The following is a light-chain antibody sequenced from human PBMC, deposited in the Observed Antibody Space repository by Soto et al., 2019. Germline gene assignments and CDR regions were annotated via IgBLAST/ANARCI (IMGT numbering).Light chain of an antibody. CDR3: QQSYSVPIT. V-gene: IGKV1-39*01. CDR1: ESISSH. CDR2: AAS. Sequence: IQITDSPSSLSASVLYIFTITFRASESISSHLNWYQQKSGRAPQLLIHAASTLQTGVPSRFSGSGSGTDFTLTISSLQPEDFATYYCQQSYSVPITFGQGTRLEIK. J-gene: IGKJ5*01.